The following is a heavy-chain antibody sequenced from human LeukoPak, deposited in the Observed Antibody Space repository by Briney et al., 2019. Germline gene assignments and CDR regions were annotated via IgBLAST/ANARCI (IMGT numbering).Heavy chain of an antibody. CDR2: IYYSGST. CDR1: GGSISSYY. CDR3: ARDQYYYDSSGYLTFDY. D-gene: IGHD3-22*01. J-gene: IGHJ4*02. Sequence: SETLSLTCTVSGGSISSYYWSWIRQPPGKGLEWIGYIYYSGSTNYNPSLKSRVTISVDTSKNQSSLKLSSVTAADTAVYYCARDQYYYDSSGYLTFDYWGQGTLVTVSS. V-gene: IGHV4-59*12.